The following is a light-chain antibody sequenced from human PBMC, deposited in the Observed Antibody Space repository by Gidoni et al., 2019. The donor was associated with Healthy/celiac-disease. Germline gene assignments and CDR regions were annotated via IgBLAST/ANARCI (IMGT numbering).Light chain of an antibody. CDR2: DAS. CDR3: QQRSNWPPKLT. V-gene: IGKV3-11*01. Sequence: EIVLTQSPATLSLSPGERATLACRASQSVSSYLAWYQQKPGQAPRLLIYDASNRATGIPARFSGSGSGTDFTLTISSLEPEDFAVYYCQQRSNWPPKLTFGGGTKVEIK. CDR1: QSVSSY. J-gene: IGKJ4*01.